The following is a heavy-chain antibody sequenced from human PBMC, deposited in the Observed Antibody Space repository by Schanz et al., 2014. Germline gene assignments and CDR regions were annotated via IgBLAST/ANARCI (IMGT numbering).Heavy chain of an antibody. CDR3: AKVWGSDYFYPFDY. CDR2: ISGGGGSA. V-gene: IGHV3-23*04. Sequence: EVQLVESGGGLVQPGGSLRLSCAASGFTFNNYDMNWVRLVPGKGLECVSGISGGGGSAYYADSVKGRFTISRDNSKNTLSLQMSSLRAEDTAVYYCAKVWGSDYFYPFDYWGQGTLVTVSS. CDR1: GFTFNNYD. J-gene: IGHJ4*02. D-gene: IGHD3-22*01.